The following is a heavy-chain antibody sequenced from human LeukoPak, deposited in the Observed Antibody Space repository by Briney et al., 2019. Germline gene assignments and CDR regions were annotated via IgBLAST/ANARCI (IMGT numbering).Heavy chain of an antibody. CDR2: ISWDGGST. J-gene: IGHJ4*02. D-gene: IGHD1-26*01. CDR1: GFTFDDYA. CDR3: AKDLIAGATTIGGIDY. V-gene: IGHV3-43D*03. Sequence: GGSLRLSCAASGFTFDDYAMHWVRQAPGKGLEWVSLISWDGGSTYYADSVKGRFTISRDNSKNSLYLQMNSLRAEDTALYYCAKDLIAGATTIGGIDYWGQGTLVTVSS.